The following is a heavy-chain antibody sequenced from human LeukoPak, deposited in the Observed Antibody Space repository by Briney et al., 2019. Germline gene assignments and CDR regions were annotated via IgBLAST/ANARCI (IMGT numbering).Heavy chain of an antibody. D-gene: IGHD6-13*01. Sequence: ASVKVSCTASGYTFTSYGISWVRQAPGQGLEWMGWISAYNGNTNYAQKLQGRVTMTTDTSTSTAYMELRSLRSDDTAVYYCAVPYSSSWYVTYWGQGTLVTVSS. CDR2: ISAYNGNT. CDR3: AVPYSSSWYVTY. J-gene: IGHJ4*02. V-gene: IGHV1-18*01. CDR1: GYTFTSYG.